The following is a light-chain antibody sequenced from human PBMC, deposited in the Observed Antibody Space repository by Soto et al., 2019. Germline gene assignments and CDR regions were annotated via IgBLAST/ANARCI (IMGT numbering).Light chain of an antibody. CDR2: DAS. CDR1: QSITRW. CDR3: QQYNHYSGLT. J-gene: IGKJ4*01. Sequence: DIHMTQSPSSLSASVGERFTITCRASQSITRWLAWYQQKPGEAPKLLIYDASSLESGVPSRFSGSGSGTEFTLTISSLQPDDFATYYCQQYNHYSGLTFGGGTKVDIK. V-gene: IGKV1-5*01.